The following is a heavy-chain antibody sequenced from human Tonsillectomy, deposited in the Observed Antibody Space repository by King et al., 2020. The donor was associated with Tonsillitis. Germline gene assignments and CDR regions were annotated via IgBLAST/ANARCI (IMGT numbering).Heavy chain of an antibody. CDR2: INPYNGNT. Sequence: QLVQSGGEVKKPGASVKVSCKASGYTFTTYGISWVRQAPGQGLEWMGWINPYNGNTNYELKLQGRVTMTTDTSTSTAYMEVRSLRSADTAVYYCARGRNGGTVEGDFDYWGQGTLVTVSS. D-gene: IGHD1-1*01. CDR1: GYTFTTYG. V-gene: IGHV1-18*01. CDR3: ARGRNGGTVEGDFDY. J-gene: IGHJ4*02.